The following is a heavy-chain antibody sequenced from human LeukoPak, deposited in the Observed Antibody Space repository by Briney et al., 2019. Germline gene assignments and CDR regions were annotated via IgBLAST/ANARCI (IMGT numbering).Heavy chain of an antibody. CDR3: ATDTMTVVVIDWPRAFDI. CDR2: IIPIFGTA. Sequence: GASVKVSCKASGGTFSSYAISWVRQAPGQGLEWMGGIIPIFGTANYAQKFQGRVTITADESTSTAYMELSSLRSEDTAVYYCATDTMTVVVIDWPRAFDIWGQGTMVTVSS. D-gene: IGHD3-22*01. V-gene: IGHV1-69*13. CDR1: GGTFSSYA. J-gene: IGHJ3*02.